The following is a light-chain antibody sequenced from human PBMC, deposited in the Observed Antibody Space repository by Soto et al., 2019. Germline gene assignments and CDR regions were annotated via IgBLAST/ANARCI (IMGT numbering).Light chain of an antibody. CDR2: TND. J-gene: IGLJ1*01. CDR1: NSNIGTSS. CDR3: AVWDDSLNGHV. V-gene: IGLV1-44*01. Sequence: QSALTQPPSASGTPGQTVTISCSGSNSNIGTSSVHWYKHLPGTAPKPLIYTNDQRPSGVPDRFSGSKSGTSASLAISVLQSEDEADYYCAVWDDSLNGHVFGAGTKVTV.